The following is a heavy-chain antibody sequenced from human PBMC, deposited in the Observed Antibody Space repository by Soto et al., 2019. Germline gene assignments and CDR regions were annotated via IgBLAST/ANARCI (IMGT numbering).Heavy chain of an antibody. J-gene: IGHJ5*02. CDR2: ISGSGGST. V-gene: IGHV3-23*01. CDR3: ARRAEYDFWSGDSQSGGNWFDP. CDR1: GFTFSSYA. Sequence: EVQLLESGGGLVQPGGSLRLSCAASGFTFSSYAMSWVRQAPGKGLEWVSAISGSGGSTYYADSVKGRFTISRDNSKTRLYLQMTSLRAEDTAVYYCARRAEYDFWSGDSQSGGNWFDPWGQGTLVTVSS. D-gene: IGHD3-3*01.